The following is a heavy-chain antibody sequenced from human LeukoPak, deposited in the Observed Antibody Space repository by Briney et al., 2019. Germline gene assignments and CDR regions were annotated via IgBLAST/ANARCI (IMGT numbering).Heavy chain of an antibody. D-gene: IGHD3-3*01. CDR1: GYTFTSYG. CDR3: ARDPPRITIFGVVPLHRMDV. J-gene: IGHJ6*02. V-gene: IGHV1-18*01. CDR2: ISAYNGNT. Sequence: ASVKVSCKASGYTFTSYGISWVRQAPGQGLEWMGWISAYNGNTNYAQKLQGRVTMTTDTSTSTAYIELRSLRSDDTAVYYCARDPPRITIFGVVPLHRMDVWGQGTTVTVSS.